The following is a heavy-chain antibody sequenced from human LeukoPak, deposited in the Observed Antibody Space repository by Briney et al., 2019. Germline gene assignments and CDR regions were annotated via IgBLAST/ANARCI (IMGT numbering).Heavy chain of an antibody. V-gene: IGHV4-39*07. CDR2: IYYSGST. D-gene: IGHD3-22*01. CDR1: GGSISSSSYY. CDR3: ARDYDSSGYYYSRLMAYAFDI. Sequence: KPSETLSLTCTVSGGSISSSSYYWGWIRQPPGKGREWIGSIYYSGSTYYNPSLKSRVTISVDTSKNQFSPKLSSVTAADTAVYYCARDYDSSGYYYSRLMAYAFDIWGQGTMVTVSS. J-gene: IGHJ3*02.